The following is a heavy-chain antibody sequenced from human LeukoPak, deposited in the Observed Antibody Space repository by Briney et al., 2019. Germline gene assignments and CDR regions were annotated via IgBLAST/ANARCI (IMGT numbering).Heavy chain of an antibody. CDR3: AKDIGSYYDY. J-gene: IGHJ4*02. D-gene: IGHD3-10*01. CDR1: GFTFRRYG. CDR2: ISGSGGNT. V-gene: IGHV3-23*01. Sequence: GGTLRLSCAASGFTFRRYGMSWVRQAPGKGLEWVSAISGSGGNTFYGDSVKGRFTISRDNSKNTLYLEMNSLRAEDTAVYYCAKDIGSYYDYWGQGILVTVSS.